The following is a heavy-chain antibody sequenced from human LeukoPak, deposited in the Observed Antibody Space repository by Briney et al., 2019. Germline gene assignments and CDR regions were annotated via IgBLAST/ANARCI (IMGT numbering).Heavy chain of an antibody. V-gene: IGHV4-34*01. J-gene: IGHJ4*02. CDR3: ARGINMVRGVIRGAPRAYYFDY. CDR2: INHSGST. D-gene: IGHD3-10*01. CDR1: GGSFSGYY. Sequence: PSQTLSLTCAVYGGSFSGYYWSWIRQPPGKGLEWIGEINHSGSTNYNPSLKSRVAISLDTSRNQFSLKLSSVTAADTAVYYCARGINMVRGVIRGAPRAYYFDYWGQGTLVTVSS.